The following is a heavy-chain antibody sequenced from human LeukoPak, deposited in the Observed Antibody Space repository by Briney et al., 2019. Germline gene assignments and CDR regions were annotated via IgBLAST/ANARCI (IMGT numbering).Heavy chain of an antibody. V-gene: IGHV4-34*01. CDR1: GGSFSGYY. D-gene: IGHD1-14*01. CDR2: INHSGST. J-gene: IGHJ4*02. Sequence: SETLSLTCAVNGGSFSGYYWSWIRQPPGKGLEWIGEINHSGSTNYNPSLKSRVTISVDTSKNQFALRLSSVTAADTAVYYCARVRATGAHDCWGQGTLVTVSS. CDR3: ARVRATGAHDC.